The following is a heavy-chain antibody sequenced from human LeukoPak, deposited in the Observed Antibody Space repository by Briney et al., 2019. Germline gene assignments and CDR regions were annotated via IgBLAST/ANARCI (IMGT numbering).Heavy chain of an antibody. CDR2: IYYSGST. CDR3: ARGDSSSWSFKI. Sequence: SQTLSLTCTVSGDSISSGDYYWSWIRRPPGEGLEWIGYIYYSGSTYYNPSLKSRVTISVDTSKIHFSLRLTSVTAADTAVYYCARGDSSSWSFKIWGQGTLVTVSS. J-gene: IGHJ4*02. D-gene: IGHD6-13*01. V-gene: IGHV4-30-4*01. CDR1: GDSISSGDYY.